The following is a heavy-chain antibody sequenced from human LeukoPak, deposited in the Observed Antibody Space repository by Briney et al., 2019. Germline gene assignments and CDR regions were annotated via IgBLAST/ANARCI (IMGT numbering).Heavy chain of an antibody. J-gene: IGHJ4*02. D-gene: IGHD1-7*01. CDR1: GGSISSGGYY. V-gene: IGHV4-31*03. Sequence: SETLSLTCTVSGGSISSGGYYWSWIRQHPGKGLEWIGYIYYSGSTYYNPSLKSRVTISVDTSKNQFSLKLSSVTAADTAVHYCAGRNYGNFDYWGQGTLVTVSS. CDR2: IYYSGST. CDR3: AGRNYGNFDY.